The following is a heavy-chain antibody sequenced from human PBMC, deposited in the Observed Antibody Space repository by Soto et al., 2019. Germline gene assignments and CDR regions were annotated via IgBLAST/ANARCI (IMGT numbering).Heavy chain of an antibody. J-gene: IGHJ5*02. CDR1: GYTFTSYA. CDR2: INAGNGNT. V-gene: IGHV1-3*01. Sequence: ASVKVSCKASGYTFTSYAMHWVRQAPGQRLEWMGWINAGNGNTKYSQKFQGRVTITADESTSTAYMELSSLRSEDTAVYYCARARNYAYNWFDPWGQGTLVTVSS. CDR3: ARARNYAYNWFDP. D-gene: IGHD3-16*01.